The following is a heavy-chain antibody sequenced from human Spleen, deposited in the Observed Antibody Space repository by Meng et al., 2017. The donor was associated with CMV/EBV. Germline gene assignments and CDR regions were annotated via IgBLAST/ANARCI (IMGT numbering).Heavy chain of an antibody. CDR2: INPNSGGT. CDR3: ARGGLSTALPEAPGSSSIDN. Sequence: ASVKVSCKTSGYTFTGYFMHWVRQAPGQGLEWMGWINPNSGGTNYAQKFQGRVIMTWDTSISTAYMELSRLRSNDTAVFYCARGGLSTALPEAPGSSSIDNWGQGTLVTVSS. V-gene: IGHV1-2*02. J-gene: IGHJ4*02. D-gene: IGHD2/OR15-2a*01. CDR1: GYTFTGYF.